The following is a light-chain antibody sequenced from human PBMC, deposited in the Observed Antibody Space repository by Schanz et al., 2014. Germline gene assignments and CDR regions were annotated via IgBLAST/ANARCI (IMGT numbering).Light chain of an antibody. V-gene: IGLV2-11*01. J-gene: IGLJ1*01. CDR1: SSDVSGYNY. CDR2: DVN. CDR3: SSYTGSSPLFV. Sequence: QSALTQPRSVSGSPGQSVTISCTGTSSDVSGYNYVSWYQHHPGKAPKLMIFDVNKRPSGVPDRFSGSKSGNTASLTISGLQADDEADYYCSSYTGSSPLFVFGTGTKLTVL.